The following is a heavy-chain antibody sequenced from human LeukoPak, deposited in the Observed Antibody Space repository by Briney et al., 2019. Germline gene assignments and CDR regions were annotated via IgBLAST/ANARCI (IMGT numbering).Heavy chain of an antibody. CDR3: ARSGTVGAMPV. CDR2: IYYSGST. Sequence: KPSETLSLTCTVSGGSISSYYWGWIRQPPGKGLEWIGSIYYSGSTYYNPSLKSRVTISVDTSKNQFSLKLSSVTAADTAVYYCARSGTVGAMPVWGQGILVTVSS. J-gene: IGHJ4*02. V-gene: IGHV4-39*01. CDR1: GGSISSYY. D-gene: IGHD1-26*01.